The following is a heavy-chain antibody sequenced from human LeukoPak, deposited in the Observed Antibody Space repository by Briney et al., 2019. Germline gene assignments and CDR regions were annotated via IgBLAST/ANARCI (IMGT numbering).Heavy chain of an antibody. Sequence: SVKVSCKASGGTFSSYAISWVRQAPGQGLEWMGGIIPIFGTANYAQKFQGRVTITTDESKSTAYMELSSLRSEDTAVYYCARDRPGNYGLDYWGQGTLVTVSS. CDR2: IIPIFGTA. D-gene: IGHD4-11*01. J-gene: IGHJ4*02. CDR1: GGTFSSYA. CDR3: ARDRPGNYGLDY. V-gene: IGHV1-69*05.